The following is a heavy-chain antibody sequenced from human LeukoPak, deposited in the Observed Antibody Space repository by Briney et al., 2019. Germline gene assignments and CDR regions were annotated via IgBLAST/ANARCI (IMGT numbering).Heavy chain of an antibody. V-gene: IGHV3-11*04. CDR1: GFTFSDYF. D-gene: IGHD3-22*01. CDR3: ARDRAEDDSSGYIHRDFDF. Sequence: PGGSPRLSCSGSGFTFSDYFMNWIRQAPGKGLEWIAYISSSGGNIKYADSVQGRFTISRDNAKKSLYLQMNSLRAEDTAVYYCARDRAEDDSSGYIHRDFDFWGQGTLVTVSS. J-gene: IGHJ4*02. CDR2: ISSSGGNI.